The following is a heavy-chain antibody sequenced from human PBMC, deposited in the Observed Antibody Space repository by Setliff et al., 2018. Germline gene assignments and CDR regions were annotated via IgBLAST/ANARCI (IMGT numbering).Heavy chain of an antibody. D-gene: IGHD2-15*01. CDR2: IWDDGGNK. V-gene: IGHV3-33*08. J-gene: IGHJ4*02. CDR3: ARTCSGSGCYAGLES. CDR1: GFTFSSYS. Sequence: PGGSLRLSCAASGFTFSSYSMHWLRQAPGKGLEWVAVIWDDGGNKYHADSVKGRFTISRDNSKNTLYLQMNSLRPEDTAVYYCARTCSGSGCYAGLESWGQGTPVTVSS.